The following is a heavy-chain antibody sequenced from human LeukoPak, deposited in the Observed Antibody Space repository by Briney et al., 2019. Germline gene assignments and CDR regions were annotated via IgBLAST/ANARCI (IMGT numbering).Heavy chain of an antibody. V-gene: IGHV3-30*03. D-gene: IGHD6-19*01. CDR3: ASGWYTHFDY. J-gene: IGHJ4*02. CDR1: GFTFSSYD. Sequence: PGRSLRLSCAASGFTFSSYDMHWVRQAPGKGLEWVAVISYDGSNKYYADSVKGRFTISRDNSKNTLYLQMNSLRAEDTAVYYCASGWYTHFDYWGQGTLVTVSS. CDR2: ISYDGSNK.